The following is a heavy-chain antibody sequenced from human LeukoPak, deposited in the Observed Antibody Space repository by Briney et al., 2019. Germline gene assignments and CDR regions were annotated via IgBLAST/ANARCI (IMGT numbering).Heavy chain of an antibody. V-gene: IGHV1-69*13. Sequence: VASVKVSCKASGGTFGSYAISWVRQAPGQGLEWMGGIIPIFGTANYAQKFQGRVTITADESTSTAYMELSSLRSEDTAVYYCARDLGRGLTRIPHWGQGTLVTVSS. CDR3: ARDLGRGLTRIPH. CDR2: IIPIFGTA. D-gene: IGHD1-14*01. J-gene: IGHJ4*02. CDR1: GGTFGSYA.